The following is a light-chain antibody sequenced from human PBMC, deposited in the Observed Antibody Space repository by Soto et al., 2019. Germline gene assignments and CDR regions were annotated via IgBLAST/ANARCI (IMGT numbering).Light chain of an antibody. Sequence: DIQMTQSSSTLSASVGDRVNITCRASQSISSWLAWYQQKPGKAPKLLIYKASSLESGVPSRISGSGSRTEFTLTISSLQPDDFATYYCQQYNSYSTFGGGTKVDIK. J-gene: IGKJ4*01. CDR1: QSISSW. V-gene: IGKV1-5*03. CDR3: QQYNSYST. CDR2: KAS.